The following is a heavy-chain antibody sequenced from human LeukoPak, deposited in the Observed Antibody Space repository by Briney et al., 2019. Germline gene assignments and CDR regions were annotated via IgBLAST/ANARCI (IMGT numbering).Heavy chain of an antibody. Sequence: GGSLRLSCAASGFTISANYMNWVRQAPGKGLEWVSIIFGTGNTYYADSVQGRFTISRDNSKNTLYLQMDSLRAEDTAVYYCASVFWNGHWGQGTLVTVSS. V-gene: IGHV3-66*01. CDR3: ASVFWNGH. D-gene: IGHD3-3*01. CDR2: IFGTGNT. CDR1: GFTISANY. J-gene: IGHJ4*02.